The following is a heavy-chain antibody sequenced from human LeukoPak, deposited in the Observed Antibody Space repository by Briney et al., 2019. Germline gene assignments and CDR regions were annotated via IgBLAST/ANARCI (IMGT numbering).Heavy chain of an antibody. CDR2: IIPILGIA. V-gene: IGHV1-69*04. J-gene: IGHJ5*02. Sequence: ASVKVSCKASGGTFSSYAISWVRQAPGQGLEWMGRIIPILGIANYAQKFQGRVTITADKSTSTAYMELSSLRSEDTAVYYCARTKDLNDCGVSNWFDPWGQGTLVTVSS. CDR1: GGTFSSYA. CDR3: ARTKDLNDCGVSNWFDP. D-gene: IGHD4-17*01.